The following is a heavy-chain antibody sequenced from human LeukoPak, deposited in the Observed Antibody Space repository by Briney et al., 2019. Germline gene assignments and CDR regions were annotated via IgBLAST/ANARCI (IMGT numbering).Heavy chain of an antibody. J-gene: IGHJ4*02. Sequence: AGGSLRLSCAASGFIFNNYAIHWVRQAPGKGLEWVASISANSNYIYYAESVEGRFTISRDNAKNSLSLQMNSLRAEDTAVYYCARGAEVIRFLEWLLSNFDHWGQGTLVTVSS. V-gene: IGHV3-21*01. CDR3: ARGAEVIRFLEWLLSNFDH. D-gene: IGHD3-3*01. CDR1: GFIFNNYA. CDR2: ISANSNYI.